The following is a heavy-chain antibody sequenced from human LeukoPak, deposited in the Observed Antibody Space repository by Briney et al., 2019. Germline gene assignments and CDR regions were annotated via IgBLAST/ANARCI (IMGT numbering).Heavy chain of an antibody. Sequence: ASVKVSCKASGGTFSSYAISWVRQAPGQGLEWMGGIIPIFGTANYAQKFQGRVTITADESTSTAYMELSSLRSEDTAVYYCARDSSGSRLDDAFDIWGQGTMVTVSS. CDR2: IIPIFGTA. CDR3: ARDSSGSRLDDAFDI. J-gene: IGHJ3*02. CDR1: GGTFSSYA. V-gene: IGHV1-69*13. D-gene: IGHD1-1*01.